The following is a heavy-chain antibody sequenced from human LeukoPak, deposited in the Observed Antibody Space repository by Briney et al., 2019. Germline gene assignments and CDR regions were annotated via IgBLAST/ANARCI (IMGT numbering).Heavy chain of an antibody. V-gene: IGHV1-3*01. CDR3: ARDPRNYYGSGSYSGAFDI. CDR1: GYTFTSYA. Sequence: ASVKVSCKASGYTFTSYAMHWVRQAPGQRLEWMGWINAGNGNTKYSQKFQGRVTITRDTSASTAYMELSSLRSEDTAVYYCARDPRNYYGSGSYSGAFDIWGQGIMVTVSS. J-gene: IGHJ3*02. CDR2: INAGNGNT. D-gene: IGHD3-10*01.